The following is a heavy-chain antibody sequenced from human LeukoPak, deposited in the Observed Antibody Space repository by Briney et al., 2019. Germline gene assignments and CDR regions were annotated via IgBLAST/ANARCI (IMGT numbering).Heavy chain of an antibody. CDR2: IYHSGST. J-gene: IGHJ4*02. CDR1: GGSISSGGYS. D-gene: IGHD2-2*01. V-gene: IGHV4-30-2*01. CDR3: ARGYCSSTSCPWVDY. Sequence: TPSQTLSLTCAVSGGSISSGGYSWSWIRQPPGKGLEWIGYIYHSGSTYYNLSLKSRVTMSVDTSKNQFSLKLSSVTAADTAVYYCARGYCSSTSCPWVDYWGQGTLVTVSS.